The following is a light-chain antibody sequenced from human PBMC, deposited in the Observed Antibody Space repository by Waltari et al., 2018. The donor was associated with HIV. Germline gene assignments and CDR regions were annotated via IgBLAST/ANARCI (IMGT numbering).Light chain of an antibody. Sequence: QSVLTQPPSVSAAPGQRVTISCSGSSSNIGSNDVSWYQQLPGTAPKLLSFDNYKRPSGIPDRFSGSKSGTSATLGITGLQTGDEADYYCGTWDSGLSAVVFGGGTKLTVL. CDR2: DNY. V-gene: IGLV1-51*01. CDR1: SSNIGSND. J-gene: IGLJ3*02. CDR3: GTWDSGLSAVV.